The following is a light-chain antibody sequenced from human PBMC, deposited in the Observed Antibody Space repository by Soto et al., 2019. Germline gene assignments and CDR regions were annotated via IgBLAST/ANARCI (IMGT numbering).Light chain of an antibody. CDR3: QQRNNWPPYT. CDR1: QTVSIN. Sequence: EIVMTQSPATLSVSPGERATLSCRASQTVSINLAWYQQKPGQAPRLLIFDASTRATGIPARFSGSGSGTEFTLTISSLQSEDFAVYYCQQRNNWPPYTFGQGTKLEIK. V-gene: IGKV3-15*01. CDR2: DAS. J-gene: IGKJ2*01.